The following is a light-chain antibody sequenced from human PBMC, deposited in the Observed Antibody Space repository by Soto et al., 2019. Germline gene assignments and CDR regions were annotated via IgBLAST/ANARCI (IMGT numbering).Light chain of an antibody. CDR1: SSDVGGYNY. Sequence: QSVLTQPASVSGSPGQSITISCTGTSSDVGGYNYVSWYQQHPGKAPKLMIYEVSNRPSGVSNRFSGSKSGKTASLSISGLQAEDEADYYCSSYTTSSTLVFGTGTKVT. CDR3: SSYTTSSTLV. J-gene: IGLJ1*01. V-gene: IGLV2-14*01. CDR2: EVS.